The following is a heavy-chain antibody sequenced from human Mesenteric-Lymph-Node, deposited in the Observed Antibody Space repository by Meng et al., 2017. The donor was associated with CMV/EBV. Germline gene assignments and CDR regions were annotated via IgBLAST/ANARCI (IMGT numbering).Heavy chain of an antibody. D-gene: IGHD3-3*01. J-gene: IGHJ6*02. V-gene: IGHV4-39*01. Sequence: GSLRLSCTVSGGSISSSSYYWGWIRQPPGKGLEWIGSIYYSGSTYYNPSLKSRVTISVDTSKNQFSLKLSSVTAADTAVYYCVRAGAEGFYNYYYAMDVWGQGTTVTVSS. CDR1: GGSISSSSYY. CDR2: IYYSGST. CDR3: VRAGAEGFYNYYYAMDV.